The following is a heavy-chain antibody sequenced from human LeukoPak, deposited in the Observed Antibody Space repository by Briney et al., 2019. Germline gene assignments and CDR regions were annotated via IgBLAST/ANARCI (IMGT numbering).Heavy chain of an antibody. D-gene: IGHD6-13*01. CDR1: GYSFNTYY. V-gene: IGHV5-51*01. Sequence: GESLKISCKGSGYSFNTYYIAWVRQMPGKGLEWMGIIYPGDSDTRYSPSFQGQVTISADKSINTAYLQWSSLKASDTAMYYCARTISSSWYFDYWGQGTLLTVSS. CDR2: IYPGDSDT. J-gene: IGHJ4*02. CDR3: ARTISSSWYFDY.